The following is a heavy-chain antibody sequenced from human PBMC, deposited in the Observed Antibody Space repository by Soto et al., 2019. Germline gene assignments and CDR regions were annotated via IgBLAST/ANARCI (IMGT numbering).Heavy chain of an antibody. CDR1: GFTFSSYA. D-gene: IGHD6-6*01. CDR3: AKDRGSSFHFDY. V-gene: IGHV3-23*01. J-gene: IGHJ4*02. Sequence: EVRLLESGGGLVQPGGSLRLSCAASGFTFSSYAMSWVRQAPGKGLEWVSAISGSGGSTYYADSVKGRFTISRDNSKNTLYLQMNSLRAEDTAVYYCAKDRGSSFHFDYWGQGTLVTVSS. CDR2: ISGSGGST.